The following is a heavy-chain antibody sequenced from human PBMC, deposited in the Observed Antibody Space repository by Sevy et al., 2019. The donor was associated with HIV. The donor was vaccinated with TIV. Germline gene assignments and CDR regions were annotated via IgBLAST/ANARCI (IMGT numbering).Heavy chain of an antibody. CDR2: ISYGGSP. D-gene: IGHD6-13*01. J-gene: IGHJ1*01. CDR3: ARRVAAAGQGNEYFQH. CDR1: GGSITDKKYY. V-gene: IGHV4-39*01. Sequence: SLTCTVSGGSITDKKYYWAWIRQPPGKGLEWIGSISYGGSPYYNPSLQSRVTLSVDTCKNQFSLNLSSVTAADTAKYYCARRVAAAGQGNEYFQHWGRGTLVTVSS.